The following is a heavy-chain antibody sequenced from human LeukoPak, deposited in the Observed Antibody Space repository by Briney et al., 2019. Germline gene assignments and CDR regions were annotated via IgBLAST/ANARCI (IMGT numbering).Heavy chain of an antibody. V-gene: IGHV3-23*01. Sequence: GGSLRLSCAASGFTFSTYAMSWVCQAPGKGLGWDSTISGSGSSTYYADSVRGRFTIYRDNPKNTLYLQMNSLRAEDTALYYCARQEPTAYVDYWGQGTLVTVSS. CDR1: GFTFSTYA. J-gene: IGHJ4*02. CDR2: ISGSGSST. CDR3: ARQEPTAYVDY. D-gene: IGHD2-2*01.